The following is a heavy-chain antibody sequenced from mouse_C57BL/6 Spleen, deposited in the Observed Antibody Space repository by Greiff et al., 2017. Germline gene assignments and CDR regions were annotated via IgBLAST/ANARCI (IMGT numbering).Heavy chain of an antibody. Sequence: VQLQQSGAELVKPGASVKMSCKASGYTFTSYWITWVKQRPGQGLEWIGDIYPGSGSTNYNEKFKSKATLTVDTSSSTAYMQLSSLTSEDSAVYYCARSRDYGGYCAMDYWGQGTSVTVSS. J-gene: IGHJ4*01. CDR3: ARSRDYGGYCAMDY. V-gene: IGHV1-55*01. D-gene: IGHD2-4*01. CDR1: GYTFTSYW. CDR2: IYPGSGST.